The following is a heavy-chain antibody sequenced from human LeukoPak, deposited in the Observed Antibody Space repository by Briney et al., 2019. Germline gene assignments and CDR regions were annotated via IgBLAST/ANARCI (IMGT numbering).Heavy chain of an antibody. CDR2: IIPILGIA. CDR1: GYTFTNYG. D-gene: IGHD2-15*01. V-gene: IGHV1-69*04. CDR3: AISRSNIVVVVAATDAFDI. Sequence: GASVKVSCKASGYTFTNYGISWVRQAPGQGLEWMGRIIPILGIANYAQKFQGRVTITADKSTSTAYMELSSLRSEDTAVYYCAISRSNIVVVVAATDAFDIWGQGTMVTVSS. J-gene: IGHJ3*02.